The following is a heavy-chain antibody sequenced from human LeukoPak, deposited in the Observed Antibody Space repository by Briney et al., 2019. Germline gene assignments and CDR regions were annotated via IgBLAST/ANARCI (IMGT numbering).Heavy chain of an antibody. D-gene: IGHD6-19*01. Sequence: PGGSLRLSCAASGFTFSSYSMNWVRQAPGKGLEWVSYISSSSSTIYYADSVKGRFTISRDNAKSSLYLQMNSLRAEDTAVYYCARDSPSGGFDSWGQGILVTVSS. CDR1: GFTFSSYS. CDR2: ISSSSSTI. V-gene: IGHV3-48*04. J-gene: IGHJ4*02. CDR3: ARDSPSGGFDS.